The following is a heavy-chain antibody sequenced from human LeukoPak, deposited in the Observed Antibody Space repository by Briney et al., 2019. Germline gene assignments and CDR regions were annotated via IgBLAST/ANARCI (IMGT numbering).Heavy chain of an antibody. V-gene: IGHV3-74*01. D-gene: IGHD5-18*01. CDR3: ARDTAPSY. CDR1: GFTLSSYW. Sequence: PGGSLRLSCAASGFTLSSYWMHWVRQAPGKGLVWVSGIDSDGRSTSYADSVKGRFTISRDPAKNTLFLQMKNLSAEDTAVYYCARDTAPSYWGQGTLVTVSS. CDR2: IDSDGRST. J-gene: IGHJ4*02.